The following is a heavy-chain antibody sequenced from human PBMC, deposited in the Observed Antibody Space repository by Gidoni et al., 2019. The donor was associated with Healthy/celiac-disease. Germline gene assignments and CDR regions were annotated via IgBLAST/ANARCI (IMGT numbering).Heavy chain of an antibody. CDR1: GFTFGDYA. J-gene: IGHJ4*02. CDR2: IRSKAYGGTT. CDR3: TRDQTDTTRGGQNFDY. D-gene: IGHD3-10*01. V-gene: IGHV3-49*03. Sequence: EVQLVESGGGLVQPGRSLRLSCTASGFTFGDYAMSGFRQAPVKGLGGLGFIRSKAYGGTTEYAASVKGRFTISRDDSKSIAYLQMNSLKTKDTAVYYCTRDQTDTTRGGQNFDYWGQGTLVTVSS.